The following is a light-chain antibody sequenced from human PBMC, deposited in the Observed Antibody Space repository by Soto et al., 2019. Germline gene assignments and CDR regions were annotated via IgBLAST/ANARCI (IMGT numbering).Light chain of an antibody. Sequence: QSALAQPSSVSGSPGQSITISCTGTSTDVGGYNYVSWYQHHPGKGPKLIIYEVSNRPSGVSDRFSGSKSGNKASLIISNLEAEDASDYYCGSYTSTDTPFVFGTGTKVTV. CDR3: GSYTSTDTPFV. CDR1: STDVGGYNY. V-gene: IGLV2-14*01. CDR2: EVS. J-gene: IGLJ1*01.